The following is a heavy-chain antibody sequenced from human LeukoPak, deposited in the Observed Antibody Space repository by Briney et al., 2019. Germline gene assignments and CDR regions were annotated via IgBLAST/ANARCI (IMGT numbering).Heavy chain of an antibody. D-gene: IGHD6-13*01. V-gene: IGHV1-2*06. CDR1: GYTFTGYY. CDR2: INPNSGGT. CDR3: ARDSQSLTGYSSSWYGY. Sequence: ASVKVSCKASGYTFTGYYMHWVRQAPGQGLEWMGRINPNSGGTNYAQKFQGRVTMTRDTSISTAYMELSRLRSDDTAVYYCARDSQSLTGYSSSWYGYWGQGTLVTVSS. J-gene: IGHJ4*02.